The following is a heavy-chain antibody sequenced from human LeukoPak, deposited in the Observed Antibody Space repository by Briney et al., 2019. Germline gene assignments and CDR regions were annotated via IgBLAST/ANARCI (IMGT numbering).Heavy chain of an antibody. D-gene: IGHD3-10*01. V-gene: IGHV3-11*04. CDR2: ISSSGSTI. CDR3: ARDSRGWFGELSRPEIYFDY. J-gene: IGHJ4*02. CDR1: GFTFSDYY. Sequence: TGGSLRLSCAASGFTFSDYYMSWIRQAPGKGLEWVSYISSSGSTIYYADSVKGRFTISRDNAKNSLYLQMNSLRAEDTAVYYCARDSRGWFGELSRPEIYFDYWGQGTLVTVSS.